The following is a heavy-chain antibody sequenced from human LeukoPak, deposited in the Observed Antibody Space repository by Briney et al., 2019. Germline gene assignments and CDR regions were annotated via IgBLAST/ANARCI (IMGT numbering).Heavy chain of an antibody. CDR1: GFTLSSYD. J-gene: IGHJ3*02. D-gene: IGHD1-26*01. CDR3: AREKMTLGAFDI. Sequence: GGSLRLSCAASGFTLSSYDMHWVRQATGKGLEWVSAIGTAGDTYYPGSVKGRFTISRENAKTSWYLQMNSLRAGDTAVYYCAREKMTLGAFDIWGQGTMVTVSS. V-gene: IGHV3-13*01. CDR2: IGTAGDT.